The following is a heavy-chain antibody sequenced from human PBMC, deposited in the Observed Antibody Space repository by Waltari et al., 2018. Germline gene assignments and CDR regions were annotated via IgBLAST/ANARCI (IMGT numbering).Heavy chain of an antibody. CDR1: GFTFSSYS. V-gene: IGHV3-48*04. CDR2: ISSSSSNI. CDR3: ASQVGATRGYYFDY. J-gene: IGHJ4*02. D-gene: IGHD1-26*01. Sequence: EVQLVESGGGLVQPGGSLRLSCAASGFTFSSYSMNWVRQAPGKGLEWVSYISSSSSNIYYADSVKGRFTISRDNAKNSLYLQMNSLRAEDTAVYYCASQVGATRGYYFDYWGQGTLVTVSS.